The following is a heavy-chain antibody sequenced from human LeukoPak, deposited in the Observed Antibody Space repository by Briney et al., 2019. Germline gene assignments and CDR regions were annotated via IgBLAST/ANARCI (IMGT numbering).Heavy chain of an antibody. CDR1: GGSISSGGYY. CDR3: ARDRRGYSYWRAFDI. CDR2: IYYSGST. J-gene: IGHJ3*02. V-gene: IGHV4-31*03. D-gene: IGHD5-18*01. Sequence: SETLSLTCTVSGGSISSGGYYWNWIRQHPGKGLEWIGYIYYSGSTYYNPSLKSRVTISVDTSKNQFSLKLSSVTAADTAVYYCARDRRGYSYWRAFDIWGQGTMVTVSS.